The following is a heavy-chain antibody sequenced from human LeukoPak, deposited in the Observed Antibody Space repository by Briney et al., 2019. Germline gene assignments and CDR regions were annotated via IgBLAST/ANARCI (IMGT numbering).Heavy chain of an antibody. J-gene: IGHJ4*02. CDR2: IHHSGTT. V-gene: IGHV4-61*01. CDR3: AKGGKGFPLGLRFDS. D-gene: IGHD2-21*01. Sequence: SETLSLTCTVSGGSVSRGSYYWSWTRQPPGKGREWIGYIHHSGTTNYSPSLKSRVTISVDMSKNQFFLNLTSVTAADTAVYYCAKGGKGFPLGLRFDSWGQGTLVSVSS. CDR1: GGSVSRGSYY.